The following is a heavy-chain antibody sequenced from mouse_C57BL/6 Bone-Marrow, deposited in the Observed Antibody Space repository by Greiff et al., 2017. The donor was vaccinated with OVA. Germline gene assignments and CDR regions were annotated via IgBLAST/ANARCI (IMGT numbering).Heavy chain of an antibody. Sequence: VQLQQPGAELVKPGASVKLSCKASGYTFTSYWMHWVKQRPGQGLEWIGLIHPNSGSTNYNEKFKSKATLTVDKSSSTAYMQLSSLTSEDSAVYYCARIYYGYDYAMDDWGQGTSVTVSS. V-gene: IGHV1-64*01. CDR1: GYTFTSYW. J-gene: IGHJ4*01. CDR2: IHPNSGST. D-gene: IGHD2-2*01. CDR3: ARIYYGYDYAMDD.